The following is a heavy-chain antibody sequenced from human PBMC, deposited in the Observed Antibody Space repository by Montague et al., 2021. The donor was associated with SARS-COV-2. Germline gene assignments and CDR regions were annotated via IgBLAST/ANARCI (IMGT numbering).Heavy chain of an antibody. V-gene: IGHV3-30-3*01. CDR1: GFTFSSYA. CDR2: ISYDGSNK. Sequence: SLRLSCAASGFTFSSYAMHWVRQAPGKGLEWVAVISYDGSNKYYADSVKGRFTISRDNAKNSLYLQMNSLRAEDTAVYYCASNVLRYFDWLFPADAFDIWGQGTMVTVSS. CDR3: ASNVLRYFDWLFPADAFDI. D-gene: IGHD3-9*01. J-gene: IGHJ3*02.